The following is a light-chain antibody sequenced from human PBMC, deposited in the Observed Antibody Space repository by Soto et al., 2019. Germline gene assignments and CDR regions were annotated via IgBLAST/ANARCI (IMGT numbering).Light chain of an antibody. J-gene: IGKJ4*01. V-gene: IGKV1-5*01. CDR1: QSISSW. CDR2: DVS. Sequence: DIQMTQSPSTLSAFVGDRVTITCRASQSISSWLAWYQQKPGKAPKLLIYDVSTLESGVPSRFSGSGSGTDLTLTISCLQSEDFATYYCQQYKSYPLTFGGGNKVDIK. CDR3: QQYKSYPLT.